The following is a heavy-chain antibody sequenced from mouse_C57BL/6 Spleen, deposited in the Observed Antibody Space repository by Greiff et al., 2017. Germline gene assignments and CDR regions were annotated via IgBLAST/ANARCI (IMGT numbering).Heavy chain of an antibody. D-gene: IGHD2-5*01. CDR3: ARESLDYSNQGY. V-gene: IGHV1-52*01. CDR2: IDPSDSET. Sequence: QVQLQQPGAELVRPGSSVKLSCKASGYNFTSYWMHWVKQRPIQGLEWIGNIDPSDSETHYNQKFKDKATLTVDKSSSTAYMQLSSLTSEDSAVYYCARESLDYSNQGYGGRGTTLTVSS. J-gene: IGHJ2*01. CDR1: GYNFTSYW.